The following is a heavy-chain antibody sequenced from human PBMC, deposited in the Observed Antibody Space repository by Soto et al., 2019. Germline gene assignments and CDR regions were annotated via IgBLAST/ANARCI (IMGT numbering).Heavy chain of an antibody. Sequence: QVQLQQWGAGLLKPSETLSLTCAVYGGSFSGYYWSWIRQPPGKGLEWIGEINHSGSTNYNPSLKGRVTISMISAKSQFSLGLSSVSAGDTAVYYCARGAYCSGGSCYSDLDFGYWGHGTLVTVSS. J-gene: IGHJ4*01. D-gene: IGHD2-15*01. CDR1: GGSFSGYY. V-gene: IGHV4-34*01. CDR3: ARGAYCSGGSCYSDLDFGY. CDR2: INHSGST.